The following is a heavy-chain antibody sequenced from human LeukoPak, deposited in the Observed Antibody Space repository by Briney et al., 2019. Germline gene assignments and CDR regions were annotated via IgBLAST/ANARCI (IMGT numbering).Heavy chain of an antibody. Sequence: GGSLRLSRAASGFTLSSYAMHWVRQAPGRGLAGVAVISYDGSNKYYADSVKGRFTISRDNSKNTLYLRMNSLRAEDTAVYYCARGVGVVPAAMLLCWGQGNLVTVSS. D-gene: IGHD2-2*01. J-gene: IGHJ4*02. V-gene: IGHV3-30*04. CDR3: ARGVGVVPAAMLLC. CDR1: GFTLSSYA. CDR2: ISYDGSNK.